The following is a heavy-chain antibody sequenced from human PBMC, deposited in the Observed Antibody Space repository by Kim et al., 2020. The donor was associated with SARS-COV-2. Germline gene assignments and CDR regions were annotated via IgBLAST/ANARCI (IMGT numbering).Heavy chain of an antibody. CDR2: T. V-gene: IGHV4-59*01. Sequence: TDYNPSLKSRVTISVDTSKNQFSLKLSTVTAADTAVYYCARYASSWAFDYWGQGTLVTVSS. D-gene: IGHD6-13*01. CDR3: ARYASSWAFDY. J-gene: IGHJ4*02.